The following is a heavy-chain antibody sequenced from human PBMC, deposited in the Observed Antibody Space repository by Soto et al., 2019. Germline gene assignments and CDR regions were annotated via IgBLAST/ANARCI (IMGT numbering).Heavy chain of an antibody. D-gene: IGHD3-9*01. V-gene: IGHV4-39*01. CDR2: IYYRGDT. CDR3: ARLEGLATIPYYFDY. J-gene: IGHJ4*02. Sequence: QLQLQESGPGLVKPSETLSLTCSVSGDSINSDNYYWGWIRQPPGKGLEWIGSIYYRGDTYYNPSPKPRVTISLDKSKSQFSLKLNPVTAADSAVYFCARLEGLATIPYYFDYWGQGTLVTVSS. CDR1: GDSINSDNYY.